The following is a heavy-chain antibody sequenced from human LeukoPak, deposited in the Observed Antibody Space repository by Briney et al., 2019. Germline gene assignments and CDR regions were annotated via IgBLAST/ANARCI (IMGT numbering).Heavy chain of an antibody. D-gene: IGHD1-1*01. V-gene: IGHV3-53*01. Sequence: GGSLRLSCAASGFTVDSNYLSWVRQAPGKGLEWVSTIYTGGNTYYAASVKGRFTISRDFSKNTVFLHMNSLRAEDTAMYYCARDDNDGWHYYYYYGMDVWGQGTTVTVSS. CDR1: GFTVDSNY. CDR3: ARDDNDGWHYYYYYGMDV. CDR2: IYTGGNT. J-gene: IGHJ6*02.